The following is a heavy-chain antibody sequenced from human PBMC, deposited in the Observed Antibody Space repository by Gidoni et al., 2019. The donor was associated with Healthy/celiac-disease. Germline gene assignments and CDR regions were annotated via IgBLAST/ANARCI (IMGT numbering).Heavy chain of an antibody. CDR3: ARWYFSYYFDY. CDR1: GGSFSGYY. V-gene: IGHV4-34*01. Sequence: QVQLQQWGAGLSKPSETLSLTCAVYGGSFSGYYWSWIRQPPGKGLEWIGEINHSGSTDYNPSLKSRVTISVNTSKNQFSLKLSSVTAADTAVYYCARWYFSYYFDYWGQGTLVTVSS. J-gene: IGHJ4*02. D-gene: IGHD6-13*01. CDR2: INHSGST.